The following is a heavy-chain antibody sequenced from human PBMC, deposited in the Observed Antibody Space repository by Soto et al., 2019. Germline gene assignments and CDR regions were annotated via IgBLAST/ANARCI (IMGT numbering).Heavy chain of an antibody. CDR3: ARRGCGSYYDY. D-gene: IGHD1-26*01. V-gene: IGHV3-23*01. CDR2: ISGSGDST. J-gene: IGHJ4*02. Sequence: EVQLLESGGGLVQPGGSLRLSCAASGFTFSSYAMSWVRQAPGKGLEWVSVISGSGDSTYYADSVKGRFTISRDNSKNTLYLQMNSLRAEDTAVYYCARRGCGSYYDYWGQGTLVTVSS. CDR1: GFTFSSYA.